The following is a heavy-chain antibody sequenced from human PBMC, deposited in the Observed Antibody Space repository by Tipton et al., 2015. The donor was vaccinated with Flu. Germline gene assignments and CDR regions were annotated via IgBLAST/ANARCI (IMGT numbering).Heavy chain of an antibody. V-gene: IGHV4-61*02. CDR2: IYTSGST. J-gene: IGHJ4*02. D-gene: IGHD3-22*01. Sequence: TLSLTCTVSGGSISSGSYYWSWIRQPAGKGLEWIGRIYTSGSTNYNPSLKSRVTISVDTSKNQFSLKLSSVTAADTAVYYCASYYYDSSGYPRGAYYFDYLGRRTLVTVSS. CDR1: GGSISSGSYY. CDR3: ASYYYDSSGYPRGAYYFDY.